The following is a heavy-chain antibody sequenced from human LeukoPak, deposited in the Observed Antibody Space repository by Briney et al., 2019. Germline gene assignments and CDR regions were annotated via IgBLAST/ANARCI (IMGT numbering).Heavy chain of an antibody. D-gene: IGHD1-7*01. J-gene: IGHJ4*02. CDR2: INHSGST. V-gene: IGHV4-34*01. CDR1: GGSFSGYY. CDR3: AREVTGTTRYFDN. Sequence: QPSETLSLTCAVYGGSFSGYYWSWIRQPPGKGLEWIGEINHSGSTNYNPSLKSRVTMSVDTSKNQISLMLTSVTAADTAVYYCAREVTGTTRYFDNWGQGTLVTVSS.